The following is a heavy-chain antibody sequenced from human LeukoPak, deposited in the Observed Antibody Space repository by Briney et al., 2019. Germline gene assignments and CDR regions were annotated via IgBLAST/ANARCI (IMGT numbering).Heavy chain of an antibody. CDR1: GYTFTSYY. J-gene: IGHJ3*02. V-gene: IGHV1-2*02. CDR2: INPNSGGT. D-gene: IGHD3-10*01. Sequence: GASVKVSCKASGYTFTSYYMHWVRQAPGQGLEWMGWINPNSGGTNYAQKFQGRVTMTRDTSISTAYMELSRLRSDDTAVYYCARDSGYYGSGSYAFDIWGQGTMVTVSS. CDR3: ARDSGYYGSGSYAFDI.